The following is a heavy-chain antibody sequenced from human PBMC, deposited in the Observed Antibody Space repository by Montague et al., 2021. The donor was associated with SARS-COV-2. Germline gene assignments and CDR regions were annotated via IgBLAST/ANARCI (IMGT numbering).Heavy chain of an antibody. V-gene: IGHV3-23*01. CDR3: AKGERITMIVVVTLLDY. CDR1: GFTFSSYA. CDR2: ISGSGGST. Sequence: SLRLSCAASGFTFSSYAMSWVRQAPGKGLEWVSAISGSGGSTYYADSVKGRFTISRDNSKNMLYLQMNSLRAEDTAVYYCAKGERITMIVVVTLLDYWGQGTLVTVSS. D-gene: IGHD3-22*01. J-gene: IGHJ4*02.